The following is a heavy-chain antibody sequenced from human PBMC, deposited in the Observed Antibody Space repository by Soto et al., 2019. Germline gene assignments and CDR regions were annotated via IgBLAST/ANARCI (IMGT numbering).Heavy chain of an antibody. CDR3: ASYVGTGGYGVFDI. CDR2: TFRKGDT. Sequence: LSLTCALSGGSVSDKRWWTWVRQTPGKGLEWIGETFRKGDTNYNAFLKSRVSISIDKSRNQVSLILTSVTAADTAVYYCASYVGTGGYGVFDIWGQTTVVTVSS. V-gene: IGHV4-4*02. CDR1: GGSVSDKRW. D-gene: IGHD2-8*01. J-gene: IGHJ3*02.